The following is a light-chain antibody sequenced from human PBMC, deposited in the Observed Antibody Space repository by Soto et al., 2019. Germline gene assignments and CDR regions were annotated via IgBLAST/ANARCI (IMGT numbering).Light chain of an antibody. CDR1: SSNIGSNT. Sequence: QSVLTQPPSASGTPGQRVTMSCSGSSSNIGSNTVNWYQQLPGTAPKLLIYSNNQRPSGVPDRFSGSKSDTSASLAISGLQSEDEADYYCAAWDDSLNGVLFGGGTKLTVL. V-gene: IGLV1-44*01. CDR3: AAWDDSLNGVL. CDR2: SNN. J-gene: IGLJ2*01.